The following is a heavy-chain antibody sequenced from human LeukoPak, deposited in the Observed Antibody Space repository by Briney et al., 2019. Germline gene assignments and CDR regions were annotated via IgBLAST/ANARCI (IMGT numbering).Heavy chain of an antibody. Sequence: GGSLRLSCAASGFAFSSYAMHWVRQAPGKGLEWVAVISFDGSNKYYADSVKGRFIISRDNSKNTFYLQMNSLRAEDTAVYYCARVFGIPIWGQGTMVTVSS. CDR3: ARVFGIPI. CDR1: GFAFSSYA. CDR2: ISFDGSNK. D-gene: IGHD3-3*01. V-gene: IGHV3-30*14. J-gene: IGHJ3*02.